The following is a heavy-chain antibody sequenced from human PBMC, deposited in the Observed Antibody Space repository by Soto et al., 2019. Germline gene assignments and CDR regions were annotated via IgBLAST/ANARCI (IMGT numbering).Heavy chain of an antibody. CDR1: GFSLTTSGVG. D-gene: IGHD3-3*01. CDR3: AHRVLRTVFGLVTTTAIYFDF. V-gene: IGHV2-5*02. CDR2: IYWDDDK. J-gene: IGHJ4*02. Sequence: QITLKESGPTVVKPTETLTLTCTFSGFSLTTSGVGVGWVRQSPGKAPEWLALIYWDDDKRYSTSLNSRLIITKDTSKNQVVLTMAIVDPADTATYYCAHRVLRTVFGLVTTTAIYFDFWGPGTPVVVSS.